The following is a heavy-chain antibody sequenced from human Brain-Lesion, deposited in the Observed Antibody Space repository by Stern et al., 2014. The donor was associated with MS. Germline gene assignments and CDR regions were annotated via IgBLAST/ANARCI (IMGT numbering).Heavy chain of an antibody. J-gene: IGHJ4*02. V-gene: IGHV1-8*01. Sequence: QVQLVQSGAEVKKPGASVKVSCKASGYSFSCYDITWVRQASGHGLEWIGWMNPYSGNISYAQKFKGRVSMTSDPSISTVYMELTSLTADDTAVYFCARAVRNQLLSEYWGQGTLVTVSS. D-gene: IGHD2-2*01. CDR1: GYSFSCYD. CDR2: MNPYSGNI. CDR3: ARAVRNQLLSEY.